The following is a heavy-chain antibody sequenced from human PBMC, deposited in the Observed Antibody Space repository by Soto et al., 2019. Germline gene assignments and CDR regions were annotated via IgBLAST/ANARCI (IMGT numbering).Heavy chain of an antibody. V-gene: IGHV3-33*01. D-gene: IGHD6-19*01. J-gene: IGHJ4*02. Sequence: QVQLEESGGGVVQPGRSLRLSCAAFGFTFSSYGMHWVRQAPGKGPEWVATIWYDGSNKYVADSVKGRFTISRDNSMDTLYLHMNSLRAEDTAVYYCVRGLWYSSGRDHDYWGQGTLVTVSS. CDR1: GFTFSSYG. CDR2: IWYDGSNK. CDR3: VRGLWYSSGRDHDY.